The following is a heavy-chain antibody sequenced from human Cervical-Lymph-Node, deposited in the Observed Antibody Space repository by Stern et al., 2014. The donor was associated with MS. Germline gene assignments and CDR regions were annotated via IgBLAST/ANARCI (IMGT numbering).Heavy chain of an antibody. CDR3: ARDQRGITIFGVVTDYYYLGMDV. CDR1: GYIFTGYY. V-gene: IGHV1-2*02. CDR2: INPNTGGT. D-gene: IGHD3-3*01. J-gene: IGHJ6*02. Sequence: VQLVESGAEVKKPGASVKVSCKTSGYIFTGYYIHWVRQAPGQGLEWMAWINPNTGGTKYAQKFQDRVTMSRDTSISTAYVELSSLTSDVTAVYYCARDQRGITIFGVVTDYYYLGMDVWGQGTTVTVSS.